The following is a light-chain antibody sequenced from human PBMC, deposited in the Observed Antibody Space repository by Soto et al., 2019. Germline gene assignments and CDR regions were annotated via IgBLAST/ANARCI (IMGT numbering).Light chain of an antibody. V-gene: IGKV1-8*01. CDR1: QGISSY. CDR2: AAS. Sequence: AIRMTQSPSSLSASTGDRVTITCRASQGISSYLAWYQQKPGKAPKLLIYAASTLQSGVPSRFSGSGSGTGFTLTISNLRPDDFATYYCQHYHSFSITFGQGTRLEIK. CDR3: QHYHSFSIT. J-gene: IGKJ5*01.